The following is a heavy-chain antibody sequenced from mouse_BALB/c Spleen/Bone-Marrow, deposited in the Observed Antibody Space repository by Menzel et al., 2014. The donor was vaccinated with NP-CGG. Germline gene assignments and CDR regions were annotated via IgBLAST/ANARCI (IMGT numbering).Heavy chain of an antibody. Sequence: EVQLQQSGPELVKPGASVKMSCKASGYTLTSYVMHWVKQKPGQGLEWIGYINPYNDGTKYNEKFKGKAALTSDKSSSTAYMELSSLTSEDSAVYYCARTYYYGSNLFAYWGQGTLVTVSA. CDR3: ARTYYYGSNLFAY. J-gene: IGHJ3*01. CDR2: INPYNDGT. D-gene: IGHD1-1*01. CDR1: GYTLTSYV. V-gene: IGHV1-14*01.